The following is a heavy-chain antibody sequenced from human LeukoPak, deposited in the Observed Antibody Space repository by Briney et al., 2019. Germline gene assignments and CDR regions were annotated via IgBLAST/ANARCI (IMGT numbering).Heavy chain of an antibody. D-gene: IGHD2-21*02. CDR2: IYPRDSAI. V-gene: IGHV5-51*01. CDR3: ARRTYCGGDCYSPFDF. CDR1: GYSFSTYW. Sequence: PGESLKISSKASGYSFSTYWIGWVRQKPGKGLEWMGIIYPRDSAIRSSPSFQGQVTFSVDKSISTAYLQWPSLKASDTAVYYCARRTYCGGDCYSPFDFWGQGTLVTVSS. J-gene: IGHJ4*02.